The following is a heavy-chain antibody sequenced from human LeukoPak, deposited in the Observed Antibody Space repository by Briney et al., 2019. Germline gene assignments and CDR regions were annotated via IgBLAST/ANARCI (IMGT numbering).Heavy chain of an antibody. D-gene: IGHD6-6*01. Sequence: ASVKVSCKASGYTFTSFYLHWVRQAPGPGLEWMGIINPSGGSANYAQKFQGRVTMTRDMSTSTVYMELSSLKSEDTAVYYCARDMSGLAARPVGPDYGGQGTLVTVSS. CDR1: GYTFTSFY. V-gene: IGHV1-46*01. CDR3: ARDMSGLAARPVGPDY. CDR2: INPSGGSA. J-gene: IGHJ4*02.